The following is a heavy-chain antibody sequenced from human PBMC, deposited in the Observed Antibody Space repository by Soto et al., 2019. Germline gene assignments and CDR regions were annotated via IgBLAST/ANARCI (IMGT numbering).Heavy chain of an antibody. Sequence: QVQLQESGPGLVKPSETLSLTCTVSGGSISSYYWSWIRQPPGKGLEWIGYIYYSGSTNYNPSLKSRVIISVDTSKNQFSLKLSSVTAADTAVYYCAKSWPIDYWGQGTLVTVSS. J-gene: IGHJ4*02. CDR2: IYYSGST. CDR1: GGSISSYY. V-gene: IGHV4-59*08. D-gene: IGHD6-13*01. CDR3: AKSWPIDY.